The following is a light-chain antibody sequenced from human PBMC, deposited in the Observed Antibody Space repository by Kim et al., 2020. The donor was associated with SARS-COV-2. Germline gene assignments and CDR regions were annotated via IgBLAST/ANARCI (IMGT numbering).Light chain of an antibody. V-gene: IGKV3-15*01. J-gene: IGKJ1*01. CDR1: QSVSSN. CDR3: QQYHNWWT. CDR2: GAS. Sequence: SVSPGERATLSCRASQSVSSNLAWYQQKPGQAPRVLIYGASTRATGIPARFSGSGSGTEFTLTISSLQSEDFAVYYCQQYHNWWTFGQGTKVEIK.